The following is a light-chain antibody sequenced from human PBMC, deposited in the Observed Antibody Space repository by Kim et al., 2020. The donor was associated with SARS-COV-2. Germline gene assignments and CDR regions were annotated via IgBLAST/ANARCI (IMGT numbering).Light chain of an antibody. Sequence: QSVLTQPASVSGSPGQSITITCAGAISDVGGYNYVSWFQQHPGKAPKLMIHGVTKRPSGVSSRFSGSKSGNTASLTISGLQPEDEADYYCGSYSGSTTPCVFGTGTKVTVL. V-gene: IGLV2-14*01. CDR1: ISDVGGYNY. CDR2: GVT. CDR3: GSYSGSTTPCV. J-gene: IGLJ1*01.